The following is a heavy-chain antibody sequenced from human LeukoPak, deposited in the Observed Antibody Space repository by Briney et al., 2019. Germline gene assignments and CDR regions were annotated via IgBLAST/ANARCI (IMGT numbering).Heavy chain of an antibody. CDR3: ARRYDWNYVYFDY. CDR1: GGAISSSSDY. V-gene: IGHV4-39*01. J-gene: IGHJ4*02. D-gene: IGHD1-7*01. Sequence: SETLSLTCTVSGGAISSSSDYSDWSRQPPGKGLEWIGSIYYSGSTYYKPSLKSRVTISVYTPENQFSLKLSSVTAADTAVYYCARRYDWNYVYFDYWGQGTLVTVSS. CDR2: IYYSGST.